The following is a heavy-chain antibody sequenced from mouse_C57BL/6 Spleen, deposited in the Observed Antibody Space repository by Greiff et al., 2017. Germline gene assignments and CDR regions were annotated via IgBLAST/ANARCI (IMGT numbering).Heavy chain of an antibody. CDR2: IYPGGGDT. J-gene: IGHJ1*03. CDR3: ARSITTVVADWYFDG. V-gene: IGHV1-82*01. D-gene: IGHD1-1*01. Sequence: QVQLQQSGPELVKPGASVKISCKASGYAFSSSWMNWVQQRPGKGLEWIGRIYPGGGDTNYNGKFKGKATLTADKSSSTAYMQLSSLTSEDSAVYFCARSITTVVADWYFDGWGTGTTVTAAS. CDR1: GYAFSSSW.